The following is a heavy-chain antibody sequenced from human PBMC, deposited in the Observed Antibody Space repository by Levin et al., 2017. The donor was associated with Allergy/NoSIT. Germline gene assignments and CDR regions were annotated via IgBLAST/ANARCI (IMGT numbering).Heavy chain of an antibody. D-gene: IGHD5-18*01. CDR3: ARGDSYLPFTYYYYGLDV. CDR2: IWYDGSDE. Sequence: GGSLRLSCAASGFTFSSYVMHWVRQAPGKGLEWVAVIWYDGSDEYYADSVKGRFTISRDDSKNTLYLQMNSLRAEDTAVYFCARGDSYLPFTYYYYGLDVWGQGTTVTVSS. CDR1: GFTFSSYV. J-gene: IGHJ6*02. V-gene: IGHV3-33*01.